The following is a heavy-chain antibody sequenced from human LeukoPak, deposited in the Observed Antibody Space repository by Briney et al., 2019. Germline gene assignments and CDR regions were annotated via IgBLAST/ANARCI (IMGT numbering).Heavy chain of an antibody. Sequence: SQTLSLTCTVSGGSISSGSYHWSWIRQPAGKGLEWIVRFYASGSTNYNPSLMSRVTTSLDTPKNRLSLKLSSVTAADTAVYYCARDSATYYYDSSGYSNWGEGTLVTVSS. CDR3: ARDSATYYYDSSGYSN. CDR2: FYASGST. J-gene: IGHJ4*02. D-gene: IGHD3-22*01. V-gene: IGHV4-61*02. CDR1: GGSISSGSYH.